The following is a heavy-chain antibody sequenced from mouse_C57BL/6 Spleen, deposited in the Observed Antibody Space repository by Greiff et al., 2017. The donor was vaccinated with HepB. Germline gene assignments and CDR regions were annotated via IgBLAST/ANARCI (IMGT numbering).Heavy chain of an antibody. V-gene: IGHV5-17*01. D-gene: IGHD2-5*01. CDR3: ARRRVTWYFDV. CDR2: ISSGSSTI. J-gene: IGHJ1*03. CDR1: GFTFSDYG. Sequence: EVQVVESGGGLVKPGGSLKLSCAASGFTFSDYGMHWVRQAPEKGLEWVAYISSGSSTIYYADTVKGRFTISRDNAKNTLFLQMTSLRSEDTAMYYCARRRVTWYFDVWGTGTTVTVSS.